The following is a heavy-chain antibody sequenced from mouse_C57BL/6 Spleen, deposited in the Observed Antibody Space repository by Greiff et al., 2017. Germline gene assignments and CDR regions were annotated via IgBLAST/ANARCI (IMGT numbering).Heavy chain of an antibody. D-gene: IGHD2-14*01. J-gene: IGHJ2*01. V-gene: IGHV1-69*01. CDR2: IDPSDSYT. CDR1: GYTFTSYW. Sequence: QVQLQQPGAELVMPGASVKLSCKASGYTFTSYWMHWVKQRPGQGLEWIGEIDPSDSYTNYNQKFKGKSTLTVDKSSSTAYMPLSSLTSEDSAVYYCARGGIGLYYFDYWGQGTTRTVSS. CDR3: ARGGIGLYYFDY.